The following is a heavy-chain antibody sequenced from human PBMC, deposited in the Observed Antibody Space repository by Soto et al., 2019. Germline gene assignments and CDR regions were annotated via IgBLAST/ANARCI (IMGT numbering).Heavy chain of an antibody. CDR1: GFTISSYA. J-gene: IGHJ5*02. CDR2: ISGSGGST. D-gene: IGHD6-19*01. CDR3: AKDIREVAGTGWFDP. V-gene: IGHV3-23*01. Sequence: GGFMRVCCAAAGFTISSYAMSWVSQDQGKGLEWVSAISGSGGSTYYADSVKGRFTISRDNSKNTLYLQTNSLRAEDTALYYCAKDIREVAGTGWFDPWGQGTLVSGSS.